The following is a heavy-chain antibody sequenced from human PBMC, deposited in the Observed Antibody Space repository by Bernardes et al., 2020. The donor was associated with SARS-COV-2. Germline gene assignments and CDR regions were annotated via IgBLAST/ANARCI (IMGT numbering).Heavy chain of an antibody. CDR2: IYYSGST. D-gene: IGHD2-2*01. CDR1: GGSISNYY. CDR3: ARVLSTSCPCWFDP. Sequence: SETLSLTCTVSGGSISNYYWSWIRQPPGKGLEWIGHIYYSGSTNYNPSLKSRVTISVDTSKNQFSLKLSSVTAADTAVYYCARVLSTSCPCWFDPWGQGTLVTVSS. V-gene: IGHV4-59*01. J-gene: IGHJ5*02.